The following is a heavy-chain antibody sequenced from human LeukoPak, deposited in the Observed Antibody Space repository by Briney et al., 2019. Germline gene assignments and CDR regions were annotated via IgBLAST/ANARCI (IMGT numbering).Heavy chain of an antibody. V-gene: IGHV4-34*01. CDR1: GGSFSGYY. J-gene: IGHJ4*02. D-gene: IGHD2-2*01. CDR3: ARSQGVGNCSSTSCYPVYFDY. CDR2: INHSGST. Sequence: SETLSLTCAVYGGSFSGYYWSWIRQPPGKGLEWIGEINHSGSTNYNPSLKSRVTISVDTSKNQFSLKLSSVPAADTAVYYCARSQGVGNCSSTSCYPVYFDYWGQGTLVTVSS.